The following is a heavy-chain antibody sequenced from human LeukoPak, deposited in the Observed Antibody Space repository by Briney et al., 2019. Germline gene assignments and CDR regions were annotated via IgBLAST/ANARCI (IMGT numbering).Heavy chain of an antibody. CDR3: ARDTVAADAFHI. CDR1: GYTFTGYY. J-gene: IGHJ3*02. V-gene: IGHV1-8*03. D-gene: IGHD6-19*01. CDR2: MNPNSGNT. Sequence: GASVKVSCKASGYTFTGYYMHWVRQAPGQGLEWMGWMNPNSGNTGYAQKFQGRVTITRNTSISTAYMELSSLRSEDTAVYYCARDTVAADAFHIWGQGTMVTVSS.